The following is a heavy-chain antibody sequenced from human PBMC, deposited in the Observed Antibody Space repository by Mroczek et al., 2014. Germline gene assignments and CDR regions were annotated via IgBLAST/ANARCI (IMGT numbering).Heavy chain of an antibody. J-gene: IGHJ6*02. D-gene: IGHD3-3*01. CDR2: MNPNSGNT. V-gene: IGHV1-8*01. CDR3: ARGRSYDFRPGSYGMDV. Sequence: QVQLVESGAEVKKPGASVKVSCKASGYTFTSYDINWVRQATGQGLEWMGWMNPNSGNTGYAQKFQGRVTMTRNTSISTAYMELSSLRSEDTAVYYCARGRSYDFRPGSYGMDVWGQGTTVTVSS. CDR1: GYTFTSYD.